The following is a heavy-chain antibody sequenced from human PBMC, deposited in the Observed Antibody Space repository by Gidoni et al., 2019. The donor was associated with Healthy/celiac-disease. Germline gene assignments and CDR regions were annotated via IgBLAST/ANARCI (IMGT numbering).Heavy chain of an antibody. D-gene: IGHD2-15*01. CDR3: ARLAATVGPWFDP. J-gene: IGHJ5*02. CDR1: GGPIRSGSYS. Sequence: QVPLQESGPGLAKPSQTLYFPSTVLGGPIRSGSYSWSWIRQPAGKGLEWIGRIYTSGSTNYNPSLKSRVTISVDTSKNQFSLKLSSVTAADTAVYYCARLAATVGPWFDPWGQGTLVTVSS. CDR2: IYTSGST. V-gene: IGHV4-61*02.